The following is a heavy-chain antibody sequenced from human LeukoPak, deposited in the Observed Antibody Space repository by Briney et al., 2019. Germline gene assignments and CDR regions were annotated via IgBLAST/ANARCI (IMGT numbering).Heavy chain of an antibody. J-gene: IGHJ3*02. Sequence: GGSLRLSCAASGFTFNSYWMNWVRQAPGEGLEWVANIKEDGSEKYYVDSLKGRFTISRDNAKKLLYLQMNSLRVEDTAVYYCARDLQCGGDCHYDAFDIWGQGTMVTVSS. CDR1: GFTFNSYW. CDR2: IKEDGSEK. V-gene: IGHV3-7*01. D-gene: IGHD2-21*02. CDR3: ARDLQCGGDCHYDAFDI.